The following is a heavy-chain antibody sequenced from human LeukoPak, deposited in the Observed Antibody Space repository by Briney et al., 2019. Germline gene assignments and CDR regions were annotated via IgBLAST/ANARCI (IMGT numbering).Heavy chain of an antibody. CDR2: IRYDGSNK. CDR1: GFTFSSYG. J-gene: IGHJ6*02. CDR3: AKQPRSILTGYYRSYYYYGMDV. Sequence: TGGSLRPSCAASGFTFSSYGMHWVRQAPGKGLEWVAFIRYDGSNKYYADSVKGRFTISRDNSKNTLYLQMNSLRAEDTAVYYCAKQPRSILTGYYRSYYYYGMDVWGQGTTVTVSS. V-gene: IGHV3-30*02. D-gene: IGHD3-9*01.